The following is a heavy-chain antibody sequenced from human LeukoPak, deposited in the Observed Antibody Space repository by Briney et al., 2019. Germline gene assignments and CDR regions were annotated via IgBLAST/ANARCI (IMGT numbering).Heavy chain of an antibody. J-gene: IGHJ4*02. CDR3: ARAPGDFWSGYYPH. Sequence: SETLSLTCTVSGGSISSGGYYWSWIRQPPGKGLEWIGYIYHSGSTYYNPSLKSRVTISVDRSKNQFSLKLSSVTAADTAVYYCARAPGDFWSGYYPHWGQGTLVTVSS. CDR2: IYHSGST. D-gene: IGHD3-3*01. CDR1: GGSISSGGYY. V-gene: IGHV4-30-2*01.